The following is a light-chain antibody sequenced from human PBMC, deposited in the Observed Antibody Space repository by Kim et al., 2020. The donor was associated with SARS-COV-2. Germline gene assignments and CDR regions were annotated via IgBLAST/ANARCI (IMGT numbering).Light chain of an antibody. CDR2: YDS. CDR1: NIGSKS. CDR3: QVWDLSSGV. Sequence: SSSLPPPPSVSVAPGKTARITCGGNNIGSKSVHWYQQKPGQAPVLVIYYDSDRPSGIPERFSGSNSGNTATLTISRVEAGDEADYYCQVWDLSSGVFGTGTKVTVL. J-gene: IGLJ1*01. V-gene: IGLV3-21*01.